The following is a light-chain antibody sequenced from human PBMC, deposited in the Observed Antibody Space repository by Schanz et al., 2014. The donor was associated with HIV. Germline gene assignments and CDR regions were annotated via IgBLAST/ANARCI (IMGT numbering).Light chain of an antibody. V-gene: IGKV4-1*01. CDR3: HQYYSSPRT. CDR2: WAS. Sequence: IVMTQSPDSLAVSLGERATIRCKSSQSVLYRSSSKNSLAWYQQKPGQPPRLLIYWASTRQSGVPDRFTGSGSGTDFTLTISSLQAEDVAVYYCHQYYSSPRTFGQGTKVEIK. CDR1: QSVLYRSSSKNS. J-gene: IGKJ1*01.